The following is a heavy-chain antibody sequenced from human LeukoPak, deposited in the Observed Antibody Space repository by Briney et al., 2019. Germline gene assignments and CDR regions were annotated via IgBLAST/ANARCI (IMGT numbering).Heavy chain of an antibody. D-gene: IGHD1-1*01. V-gene: IGHV3-21*01. CDR2: IDPSSYYI. CDR1: GFTFSSYS. CDR3: ARVSGRLERQSDLDF. J-gene: IGHJ4*02. Sequence: GGSLRLSCAASGFTFSSYSMNWVRQSPGKGLEWVSSIDPSSYYIYYGDSVKGRSAISRDNAKNSLYLQINSLRAEDTAVYYCARVSGRLERQSDLDFWGQGTLVTVSS.